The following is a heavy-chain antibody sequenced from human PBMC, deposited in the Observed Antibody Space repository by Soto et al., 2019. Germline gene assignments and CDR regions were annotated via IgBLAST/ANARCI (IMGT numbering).Heavy chain of an antibody. Sequence: LSLTCALSGDSGSSNTAAWNWIRQSPSRGLEWLGRTYFRSKWYSDYAVSVKSRMTINPDTSRNQFSLHLDSVTPEDTAVYYCARGRVHIGAPPENWLDPWGQGTLVTVSS. CDR3: ARGRVHIGAPPENWLDP. J-gene: IGHJ5*02. D-gene: IGHD2-21*01. CDR1: GDSGSSNTAA. CDR2: TYFRSKWYS. V-gene: IGHV6-1*01.